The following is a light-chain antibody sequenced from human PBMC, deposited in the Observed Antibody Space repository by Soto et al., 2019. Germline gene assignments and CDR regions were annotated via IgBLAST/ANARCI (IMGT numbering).Light chain of an antibody. CDR2: EVT. Sequence: QSALTQPASVSGSPGQSITISCTGTSSDVGGYNYVSWYQQHPGKAPKLIIYEVTNRPSGVSTRFSGSKSGNTASLTISGLQAEDGADYYCNSYTSTSTVVFGGVTKLTVL. CDR1: SSDVGGYNY. J-gene: IGLJ2*01. CDR3: NSYTSTSTVV. V-gene: IGLV2-14*01.